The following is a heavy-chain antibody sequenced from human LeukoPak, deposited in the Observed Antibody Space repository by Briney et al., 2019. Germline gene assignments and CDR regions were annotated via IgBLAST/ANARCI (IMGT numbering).Heavy chain of an antibody. CDR2: INPNSGGT. D-gene: IGHD2-15*01. CDR3: AREFRVVVAATQGSYYYYYYMDV. CDR1: GYTFTGYY. Sequence: GASVKVSCKASGYTFTGYYMHWVRQAPGQGLEWMGWINPNSGGTNYAQKFQGRVTMTRDTSISTAYMELSRLRSDDTAVYYCAREFRVVVAATQGSYYYYYYMDVWGKGTTVTVSS. J-gene: IGHJ6*03. V-gene: IGHV1-2*02.